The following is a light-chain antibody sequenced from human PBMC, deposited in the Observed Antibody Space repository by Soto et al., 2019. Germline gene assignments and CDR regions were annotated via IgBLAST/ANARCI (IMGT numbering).Light chain of an antibody. CDR3: QQYNSYPRT. J-gene: IGKJ1*01. V-gene: IGKV1-5*03. CDR1: QSISSG. CDR2: KAS. Sequence: DIQMTQSPSTLSASVGDRVTSTCRASQSISSGLAWYQQKPGKAPKLLIYKASSLESGVPSRFSGSGSGTEFTLTISSLQPDDFATYYCQQYNSYPRTFGQGTKVEIK.